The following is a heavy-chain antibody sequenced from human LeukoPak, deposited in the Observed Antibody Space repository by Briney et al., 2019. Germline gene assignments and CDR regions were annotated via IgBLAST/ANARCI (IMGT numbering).Heavy chain of an antibody. CDR1: GGSFSGYY. D-gene: IGHD2-2*01. CDR3: ARKPSIRGGFH. Sequence: TSETLSLTCAVYGGSFSGYYWSWLRQPPGEGLEWIGEINHSGSTNYNPSLKSRITISVDTSKNQFSLKLISVTAADTAVYYCARKPSIRGGFHWGQGTLVTVSS. V-gene: IGHV4-34*01. J-gene: IGHJ4*02. CDR2: INHSGST.